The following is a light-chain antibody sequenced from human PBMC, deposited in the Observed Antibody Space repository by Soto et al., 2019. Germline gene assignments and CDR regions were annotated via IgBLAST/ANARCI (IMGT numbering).Light chain of an antibody. J-gene: IGLJ2*01. CDR3: QAWDSCTVL. CDR1: KLGDKY. Sequence: SYELTQPPSVSVSPGQTASITCSGDKLGDKYACWYQQKPGQSPVLVIYQDSKRPSGIPERFSGSNSGNTATLTISGTQAMDEADYYCQAWDSCTVLFGGGTKLTVL. CDR2: QDS. V-gene: IGLV3-1*01.